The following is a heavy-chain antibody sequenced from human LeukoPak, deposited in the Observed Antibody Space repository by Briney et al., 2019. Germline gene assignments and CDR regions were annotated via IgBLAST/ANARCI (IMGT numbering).Heavy chain of an antibody. D-gene: IGHD2-15*01. J-gene: IGHJ6*03. CDR2: IYYRGST. V-gene: IGHV4-59*01. CDR3: ARSVEGYCSGGSCYYYSYYMDV. CDR1: GVSISSYY. Sequence: SETLSLTCTVSGVSISSYYWSWVRRPPGKGLEWIGYIYYRGSTNYNPSLKSRVTISVDTSKNQFSLKLNSVTAADTAVFYCARSVEGYCSGGSCYYYSYYMDVWGKGTTVTVSS.